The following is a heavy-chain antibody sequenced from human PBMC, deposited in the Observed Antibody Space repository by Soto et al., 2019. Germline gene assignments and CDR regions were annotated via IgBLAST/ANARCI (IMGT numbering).Heavy chain of an antibody. D-gene: IGHD3-10*01. CDR3: SFGELPPSGYYYYGMDV. CDR1: GGTFSSYA. J-gene: IGHJ6*02. V-gene: IGHV1-69*13. Sequence: SVKVSCKASGGTFSSYAISWVRQAPGQGLEWMGGIIPIFGTANYAQKFQGRVTITADESTSTAYMELSSLRSEDTAVYYCSFGELPPSGYYYYGMDVWGQGTTVTVSS. CDR2: IIPIFGTA.